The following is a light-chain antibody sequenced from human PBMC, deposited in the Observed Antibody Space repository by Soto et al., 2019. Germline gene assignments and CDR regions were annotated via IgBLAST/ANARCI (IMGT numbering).Light chain of an antibody. CDR3: QHYGSSAYT. V-gene: IGKV3-20*01. J-gene: IGKJ2*01. CDR2: GAS. Sequence: EFVLTQSPGTLSLSPGERATLSCRASQSVRSNYLAWYQQKPGQSPRLLIYGASNRATGIPDRFSGSGSGTDFTLTISRLEPEDFGVCYCQHYGSSAYTFGQGTTLEI. CDR1: QSVRSNY.